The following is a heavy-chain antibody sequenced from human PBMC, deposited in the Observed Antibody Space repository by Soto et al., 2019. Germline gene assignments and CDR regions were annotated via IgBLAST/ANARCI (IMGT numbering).Heavy chain of an antibody. D-gene: IGHD1-26*01. CDR3: ARAQYTGSYFDACDI. CDR1: GFSFSSYG. Sequence: QVHLVESGGGVVQPGGSLRLSCAASGFSFSSYGMHWVRQAPGKGLDWVAVIWYDGSNKYYADPVKGRFTISRDNSKNTLYLQMNSLRVEDTAVYYCARAQYTGSYFDACDIWGQGRMVTVSS. CDR2: IWYDGSNK. J-gene: IGHJ3*02. V-gene: IGHV3-33*03.